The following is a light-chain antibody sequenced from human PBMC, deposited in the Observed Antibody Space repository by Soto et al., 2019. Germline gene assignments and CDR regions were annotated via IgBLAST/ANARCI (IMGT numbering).Light chain of an antibody. CDR3: AAWDDSLNGHL. V-gene: IGLV1-44*01. J-gene: IGLJ1*01. Sequence: QSVLTQPPSASGTPGQRVTISCSGSSSNIGSNTVNWYQQLPGTAPKLLIYNNNQRPSGVPDRFSGSKSGTSASLAISGLQSEDEADYYCAAWDDSLNGHLFGTGTKLTVL. CDR1: SSNIGSNT. CDR2: NNN.